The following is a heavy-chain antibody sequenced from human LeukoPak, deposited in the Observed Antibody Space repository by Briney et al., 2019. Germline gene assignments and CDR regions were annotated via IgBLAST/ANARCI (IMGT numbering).Heavy chain of an antibody. CDR2: INPNSGGT. V-gene: IGHV1-2*06. D-gene: IGHD4-11*01. Sequence: ASVKVSCKASGYTFTGYYMHWVRQAPGQGPEWMGRINPNSGGTNYAQKFQGRVTMTRDTSISTAYMELSRLRSDDTAVYYCATLTTVSEWFDPWGQGTLVTVSS. CDR3: ATLTTVSEWFDP. J-gene: IGHJ5*02. CDR1: GYTFTGYY.